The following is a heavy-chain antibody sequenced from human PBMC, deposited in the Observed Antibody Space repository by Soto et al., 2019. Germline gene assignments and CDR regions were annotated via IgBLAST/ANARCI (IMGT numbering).Heavy chain of an antibody. Sequence: PGGSLRLSCAASGFTVSSNYMSWVRQAPGKGLEWVSVIYSGGSTYYADSVKGRFTISRGNSKNTLYLQMNSLGAEDTAVYYCARDRQYYYYGMDVWGQGTTVTVSS. CDR1: GFTVSSNY. V-gene: IGHV3-53*01. J-gene: IGHJ6*02. CDR3: ARDRQYYYYGMDV. CDR2: IYSGGST.